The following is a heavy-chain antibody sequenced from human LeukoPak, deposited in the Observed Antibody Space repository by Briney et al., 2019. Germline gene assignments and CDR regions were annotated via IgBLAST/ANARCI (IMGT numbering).Heavy chain of an antibody. Sequence: GAQVKVPAKASGYTFTGYYMHGVRQAPGQGLEWMGWINPNSGGTNYAQKFQGRVTMTRDTSISTAYMELSRLRSDDTAVYYCARGYVDTAMVPTFDYWGQGTLVTVSS. D-gene: IGHD5-18*01. CDR1: GYTFTGYY. CDR2: INPNSGGT. V-gene: IGHV1-2*02. J-gene: IGHJ4*02. CDR3: ARGYVDTAMVPTFDY.